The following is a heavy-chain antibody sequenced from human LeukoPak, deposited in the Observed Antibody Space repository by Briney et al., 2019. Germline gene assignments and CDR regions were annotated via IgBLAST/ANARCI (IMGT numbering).Heavy chain of an antibody. J-gene: IGHJ4*02. CDR2: ICHSGST. CDR3: ARRRAVVGLFDY. CDR1: GGSISSGDYH. V-gene: IGHV4-30-2*01. Sequence: SETLSLTCTVSGGSISSGDYHWSWIRQPPGKGLEWIGYICHSGSTYYNPSLKSRVTISVDRSKNQFSLKLSSVTAADTAVYYCARRRAVVGLFDYWGQGSLVTASS. D-gene: IGHD6-13*01.